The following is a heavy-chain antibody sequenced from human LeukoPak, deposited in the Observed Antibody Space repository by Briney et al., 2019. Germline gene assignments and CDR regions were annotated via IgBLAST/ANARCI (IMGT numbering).Heavy chain of an antibody. J-gene: IGHJ5*02. CDR2: IHYSGRT. V-gene: IGHV4-59*01. D-gene: IGHD5-18*01. CDR3: ARVSPDTATDYGWFDP. Sequence: SETLSLTCIVSGDSISLFFWSWIRQPPGKGLEWIGYIHYSGRTNYNPSLKSRVTMSLDTSKNHFSLKLRSVTAADTAVYYCARVSPDTATDYGWFDPWGQGSLVTVSS. CDR1: GDSISLFF.